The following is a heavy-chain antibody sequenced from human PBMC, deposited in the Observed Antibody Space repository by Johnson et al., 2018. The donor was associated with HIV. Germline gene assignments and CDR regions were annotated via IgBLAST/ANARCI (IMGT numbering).Heavy chain of an antibody. D-gene: IGHD3-16*01. Sequence: VQLVESGGGVVQPGRSLRLSCAASGFTFSSYAMHWVRQAPGKGLEWVAVISYDGSNIYYADSVKGRFTISRDNSKNTLFLQMSGLTDEDTAVYYCGRSSSYWGHDAFDIWGQGTMVTVSS. J-gene: IGHJ3*02. V-gene: IGHV3-30-3*01. CDR1: GFTFSSYA. CDR2: ISYDGSNI. CDR3: GRSSSYWGHDAFDI.